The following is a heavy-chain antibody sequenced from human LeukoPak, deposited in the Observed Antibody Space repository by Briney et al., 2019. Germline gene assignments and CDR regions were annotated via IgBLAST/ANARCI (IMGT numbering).Heavy chain of an antibody. CDR3: ARDSHSSRWYF. J-gene: IGHJ2*01. CDR1: GDSIRNDY. CDR2: ISYTETT. D-gene: IGHD6-13*01. V-gene: IGHV4-59*01. Sequence: SETLSLTCSVPGDSIRNDYWSWLRQSPGKGLEWIGYISYTETTTYSPSLQSRVTISFDTSMKRFSLTLNSVTAADTAVYYCARDSHSSRWYFWGRGTLVTVSS.